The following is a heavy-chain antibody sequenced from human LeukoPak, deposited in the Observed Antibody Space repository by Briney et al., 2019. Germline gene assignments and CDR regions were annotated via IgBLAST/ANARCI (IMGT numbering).Heavy chain of an antibody. J-gene: IGHJ3*02. Sequence: GGSLRLSCAASGFTFSSYAMSWVRQAPGKGLEWVSAISGSGGSTYYADSVKGRFTISRDNSKNTLYLQMNGLRAEDTAVYYCANGYCSGGSCYNDAFDIWGQGTMVTVSS. D-gene: IGHD2-15*01. CDR2: ISGSGGST. V-gene: IGHV3-23*01. CDR3: ANGYCSGGSCYNDAFDI. CDR1: GFTFSSYA.